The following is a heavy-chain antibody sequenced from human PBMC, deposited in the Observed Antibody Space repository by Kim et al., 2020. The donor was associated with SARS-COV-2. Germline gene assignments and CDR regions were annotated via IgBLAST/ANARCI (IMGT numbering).Heavy chain of an antibody. Sequence: YAQKRQGRVTMTTDTSTSTAYMELRSLRSDDTAVYYCARGSYQLLGTFDIWGQGTMVTVSS. D-gene: IGHD2-2*01. J-gene: IGHJ3*02. CDR3: ARGSYQLLGTFDI. V-gene: IGHV1-18*01.